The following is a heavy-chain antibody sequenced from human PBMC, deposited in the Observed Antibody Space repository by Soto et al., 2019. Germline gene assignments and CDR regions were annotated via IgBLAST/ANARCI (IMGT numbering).Heavy chain of an antibody. V-gene: IGHV4-61*03. D-gene: IGHD2-21*01. CDR2: IFYRGST. CDR3: ARDRRDEYSCGAKGIFVS. J-gene: IGHJ4*02. Sequence: QVRLQESGPGLVKPSETLSLTCTVSGGSVRSRSFYWSWVRQTTGKGLERIGFIFYRGSTNYNPSLKSRVFMSIDTSKNDFSLKLTSVTAADTAVYYCARDRRDEYSCGAKGIFVSWGQGNLVTVSS. CDR1: GGSVRSRSFY.